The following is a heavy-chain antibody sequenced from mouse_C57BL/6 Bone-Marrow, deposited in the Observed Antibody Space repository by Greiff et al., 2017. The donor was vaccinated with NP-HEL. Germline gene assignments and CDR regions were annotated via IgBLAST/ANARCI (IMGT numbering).Heavy chain of an antibody. J-gene: IGHJ1*03. D-gene: IGHD1-1*01. CDR1: GYTFTSYG. CDR3: ARQIYYYYGSSYDWYFDV. V-gene: IGHV1-81*01. Sequence: QVQLQQSGAELARPGASVKLSCKASGYTFTSYGISWVKQRTGQGLEWIGEIYPRSGNTYYNEKFKGKATLTADKSSSTAYMELRSLTSEDSAVYFCARQIYYYYGSSYDWYFDVWGTGTTVTVSS. CDR2: IYPRSGNT.